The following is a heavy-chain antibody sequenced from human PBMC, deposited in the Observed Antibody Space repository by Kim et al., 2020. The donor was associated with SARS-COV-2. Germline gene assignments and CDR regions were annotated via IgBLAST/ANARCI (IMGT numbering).Heavy chain of an antibody. J-gene: IGHJ5*02. Sequence: GGSLRLSCAASGFTFSDYYMSWIRQAPGKGLEWVSYISSSSSYTNYADSVKGRFTISRDNAKNSLYLQMNSLRAEDTAVYYCARAQLRGANWFDPWGQGTLVTVSS. CDR2: ISSSSSYT. D-gene: IGHD1-7*01. CDR3: ARAQLRGANWFDP. V-gene: IGHV3-11*06. CDR1: GFTFSDYY.